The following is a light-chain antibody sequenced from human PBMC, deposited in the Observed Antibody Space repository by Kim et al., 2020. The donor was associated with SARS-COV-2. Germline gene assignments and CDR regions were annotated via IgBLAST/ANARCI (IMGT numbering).Light chain of an antibody. CDR3: QQYGTSPT. CDR2: GTS. CDR1: QSVGSDY. Sequence: SLSPGETATLSCRASQSVGSDYLAWYQQKPGQAPRFLIYGTSSRASGVPDRFSGSGSGTDFTLTITRLESEDFAVYYCQQYGTSPTFGGGTKLEI. V-gene: IGKV3-20*01. J-gene: IGKJ4*01.